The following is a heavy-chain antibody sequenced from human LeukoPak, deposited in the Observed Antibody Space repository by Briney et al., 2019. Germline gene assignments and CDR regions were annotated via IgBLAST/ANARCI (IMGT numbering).Heavy chain of an antibody. CDR2: ISGSGGST. J-gene: IGHJ4*02. Sequence: GGSLRLSCAASGFTFSSYAMSWVRQAPGKGLEWVSAISGSGGSTYYADSVKGRFTISRDNSKNTLYLQMNSLRAEDTAVYYCAKRLGSFGVVIAYFDYWGQGTLVTVSS. V-gene: IGHV3-23*01. CDR1: GFTFSSYA. CDR3: AKRLGSFGVVIAYFDY. D-gene: IGHD3-3*01.